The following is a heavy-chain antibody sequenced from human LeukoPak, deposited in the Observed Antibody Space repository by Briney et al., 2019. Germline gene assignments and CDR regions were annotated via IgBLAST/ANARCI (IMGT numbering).Heavy chain of an antibody. CDR1: GFAFSNAW. CDR3: ARAPTTVTTFDY. V-gene: IGHV3-53*01. D-gene: IGHD4-17*01. CDR2: IYSGGTT. J-gene: IGHJ4*02. Sequence: PGGSLRLSCAASGFAFSNAWMSWVRQAPGKGLEWVSAIYSGGTTYYADSVKGRFTVSRDNSKNTVYLQMNSLRAEDTAVYYCARAPTTVTTFDYWGQGNLVTVSS.